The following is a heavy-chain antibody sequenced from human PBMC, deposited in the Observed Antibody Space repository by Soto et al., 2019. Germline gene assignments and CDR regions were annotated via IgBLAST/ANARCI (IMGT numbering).Heavy chain of an antibody. CDR2: INPNSGGT. Sequence: QVQLVQSGAEVKKPGASVKVSCKASGYTFTGYYMHWVRQAPGQGLEWMGWINPNSGGTNYAQKFQGRVTMTRDTSISTAYMELSRLRSDDTAVYYCATSPIVVVPAAILLDYYYYGMDVWGQGTTVTVS. V-gene: IGHV1-2*02. CDR3: ATSPIVVVPAAILLDYYYYGMDV. CDR1: GYTFTGYY. D-gene: IGHD2-2*02. J-gene: IGHJ6*02.